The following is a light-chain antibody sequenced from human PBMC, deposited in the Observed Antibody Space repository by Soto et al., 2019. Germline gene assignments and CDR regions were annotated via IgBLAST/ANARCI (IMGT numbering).Light chain of an antibody. CDR3: SSYTTSSTLV. V-gene: IGLV2-14*01. J-gene: IGLJ1*01. CDR2: DVT. CDR1: SSDVGGYNY. Sequence: QSVLTQPASVSGSPGQPITISCTGTSSDVGGYNYVSWYQQHAGKAPKLMIYDVTYRPSGVSNRFSGSKSGNTASLTISGLQAEDEADYYCSSYTTSSTLVFGTGTKVTVL.